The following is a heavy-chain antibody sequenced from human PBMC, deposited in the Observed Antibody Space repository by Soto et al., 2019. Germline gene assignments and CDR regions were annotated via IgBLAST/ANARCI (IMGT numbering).Heavy chain of an antibody. CDR3: ARGKSGYHNWFDP. Sequence: SVKGSCKASGYTFTVYDMHWGRQAPGQGLEWMGWINPNSGGTNYSQKFQGRVTMTRDTSISTAYMELSRLRSDDTAVYYCARGKSGYHNWFDPWGQGTLVTVSS. CDR1: GYTFTVYD. CDR2: INPNSGGT. V-gene: IGHV1-2*02. D-gene: IGHD3-3*01. J-gene: IGHJ5*02.